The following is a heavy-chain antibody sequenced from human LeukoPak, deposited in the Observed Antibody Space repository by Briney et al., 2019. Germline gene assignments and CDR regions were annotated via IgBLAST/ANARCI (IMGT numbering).Heavy chain of an antibody. V-gene: IGHV3-23*01. CDR1: GFTFSSYA. CDR2: ISGSGGST. Sequence: PGGSLRLSCAASGFTFSSYAMSWVRQAPGKGLEWVSAISGSGGSTYYADSVKGRFTISRDYSKNTLYLQMNSLRAEDTAVYYCAKDLGRDIAAAGYDAFDIWGQGTMVTVSS. D-gene: IGHD6-13*01. CDR3: AKDLGRDIAAAGYDAFDI. J-gene: IGHJ3*02.